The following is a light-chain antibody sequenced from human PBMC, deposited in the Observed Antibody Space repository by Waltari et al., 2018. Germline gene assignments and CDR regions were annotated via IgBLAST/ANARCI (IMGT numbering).Light chain of an antibody. CDR1: QSISSY. V-gene: IGKV1-39*01. CDR3: QQSYSTPNT. J-gene: IGKJ2*01. CDR2: AAS. Sequence: DIQMTQSPSSLPASVGDRVTITCRASQSISSYLNWYQQKPGKAPKLLIYAASSLQSGVPSRFSGSGSGTDFTLTISSLQPEDFATYYCQQSYSTPNTFGQGTKLEIK.